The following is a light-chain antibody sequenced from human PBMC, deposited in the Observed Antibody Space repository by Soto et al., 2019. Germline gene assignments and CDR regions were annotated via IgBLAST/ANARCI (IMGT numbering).Light chain of an antibody. CDR1: QSISSY. Sequence: DIQMTQSPSTVSASVGDRVTINCRASQSISSYLNWCQEKAGKAPKLLIYAASSLPTGVPSGFSGSGSGTDLSLSISSLQPEDFATYYCQQSYSTPPWTFGQGTKVDIK. V-gene: IGKV1-39*01. CDR3: QQSYSTPPWT. J-gene: IGKJ1*01. CDR2: AAS.